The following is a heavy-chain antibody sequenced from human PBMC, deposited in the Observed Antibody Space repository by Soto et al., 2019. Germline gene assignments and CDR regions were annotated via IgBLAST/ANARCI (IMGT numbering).Heavy chain of an antibody. V-gene: IGHV1-69*13. J-gene: IGHJ6*02. Sequence: SVKVSCKASGGTFSSYAISWVRQAPGQGLEWMGGIIPIFGTANYAQKFQGRVTITADESTSTAYMELSSLRSEDTAVYYCARDLKQQLVLPYYGMDVWGQGTTVTVSS. D-gene: IGHD6-13*01. CDR2: IIPIFGTA. CDR3: ARDLKQQLVLPYYGMDV. CDR1: GGTFSSYA.